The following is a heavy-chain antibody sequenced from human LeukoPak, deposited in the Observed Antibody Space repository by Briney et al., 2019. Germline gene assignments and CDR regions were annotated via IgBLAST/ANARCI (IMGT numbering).Heavy chain of an antibody. CDR3: AKDHCSSTSCYPDY. D-gene: IGHD2-2*01. Sequence: GGSLRLSCAASGFTFDDYAMHWVRQAPEKGLEWVSGISWNSGSIGYADSVKGRFTISRDNAKNSLYLQMNSLRAEDTALYYCAKDHCSSTSCYPDYWGQGTLVTVSS. V-gene: IGHV3-9*01. J-gene: IGHJ4*02. CDR1: GFTFDDYA. CDR2: ISWNSGSI.